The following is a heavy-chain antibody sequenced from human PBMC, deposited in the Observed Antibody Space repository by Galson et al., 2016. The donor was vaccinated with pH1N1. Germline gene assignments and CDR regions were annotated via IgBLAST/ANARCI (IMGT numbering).Heavy chain of an antibody. V-gene: IGHV3-23*01. J-gene: IGHJ4*02. D-gene: IGHD4-17*01. CDR1: GFTFGTYA. Sequence: SLRLSCAASGFTFGTYAMTWVRQAPGKGLEWVSTISSSGGTTSYTDSVKGRFTISRDYSKNTLYLHMNSLRAGDTALYYCARGRYDYDGDFGFWGQGTLVTVSS. CDR2: ISSSGGTT. CDR3: ARGRYDYDGDFGF.